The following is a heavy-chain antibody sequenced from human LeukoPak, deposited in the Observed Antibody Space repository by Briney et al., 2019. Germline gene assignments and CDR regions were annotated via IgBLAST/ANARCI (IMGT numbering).Heavy chain of an antibody. Sequence: ASVKVSCKASGGTFTSYDINWVRQATGQGLEWMGWMNPNSGNTDYAQKFQGRVTMTRNTSISTAYMELSSLRSEDTAVYYCATPLIVEEAPWGQGTLVTVSS. CDR1: GGTFTSYD. J-gene: IGHJ4*02. D-gene: IGHD3-22*01. V-gene: IGHV1-8*01. CDR2: MNPNSGNT. CDR3: ATPLIVEEAP.